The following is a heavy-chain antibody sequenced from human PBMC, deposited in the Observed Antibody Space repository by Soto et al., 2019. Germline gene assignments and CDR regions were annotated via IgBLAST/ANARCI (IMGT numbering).Heavy chain of an antibody. Sequence: PSETLSLTCAVYGGSSSGWYWTWIRQSPVKGLEWIGEISSGSTNYNPSLKSRATISADMSKNQFSLKLTSVTAADTAIYYCARGPYSRGVGATNPSNWGQGTQVTVSS. CDR1: GGSSSGWY. CDR2: ISSGST. J-gene: IGHJ4*02. V-gene: IGHV4-34*01. D-gene: IGHD1-26*01. CDR3: ARGPYSRGVGATNPSN.